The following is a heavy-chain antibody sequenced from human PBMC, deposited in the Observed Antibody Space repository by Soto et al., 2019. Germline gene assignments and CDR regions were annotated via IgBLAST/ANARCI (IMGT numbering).Heavy chain of an antibody. CDR3: ARALNPYYYDSSGYYYGYFDY. D-gene: IGHD3-22*01. Sequence: SETLSLTCTVSGGSIISGDYYFIGIRQPPGRGLELIGYIYYSGSTYYNPSLKSRVTISVDTSKNQFSLKLSSVTAADTAVYYCARALNPYYYDSSGYYYGYFDYWGQGTLVTVSS. CDR1: GGSIISGDYY. V-gene: IGHV4-30-4*01. J-gene: IGHJ4*02. CDR2: IYYSGST.